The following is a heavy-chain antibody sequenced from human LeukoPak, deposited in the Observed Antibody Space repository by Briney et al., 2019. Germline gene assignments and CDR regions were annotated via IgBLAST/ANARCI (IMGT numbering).Heavy chain of an antibody. CDR1: GFTFSSCA. CDR2: IKTAGGTP. V-gene: IGHV3-15*01. Sequence: GSLRLSCAASGFTFSSCAMSWGPRAPGKGLEWVGLIKTAGGTPDYAAPVKGRFTISRDDSENTLYLQMNSLKTEDTAVYYCQGVPAGWGQGTLVTVSS. D-gene: IGHD2-2*01. J-gene: IGHJ4*02. CDR3: QGVPAG.